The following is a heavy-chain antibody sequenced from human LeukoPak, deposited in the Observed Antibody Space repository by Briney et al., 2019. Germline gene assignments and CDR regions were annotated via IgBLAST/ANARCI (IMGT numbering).Heavy chain of an antibody. V-gene: IGHV1-8*01. J-gene: IGHJ6*03. D-gene: IGHD2-2*01. CDR1: GYTFTSYD. Sequence: ASVKVSCKASGYTFTSYDINWVRQATGQGLEWMGWMNPNSGNTGYAQKFQGRVTMTRNTSISIAYMELSSLRSEDTAVYYCARFCSSTSCPGDYYMDVWGKGTTVTVSS. CDR3: ARFCSSTSCPGDYYMDV. CDR2: MNPNSGNT.